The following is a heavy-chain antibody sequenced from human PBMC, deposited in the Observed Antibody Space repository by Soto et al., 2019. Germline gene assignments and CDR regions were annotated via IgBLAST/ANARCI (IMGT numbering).Heavy chain of an antibody. V-gene: IGHV4-30-4*02. D-gene: IGHD3-16*01. J-gene: IGHJ6*02. CDR2: IYYSGST. Sequence: SETLSLTCTFSGGSVSSGEYYWSWVRQPPGKGLEWIGYIYYSGSTYYNPSLKSRVTISVDTSKNQFSLKLSSVTAADTAVYYCARDLAPYNYYYYGMDVWGQGTTVTVSS. CDR3: ARDLAPYNYYYYGMDV. CDR1: GGSVSSGEYY.